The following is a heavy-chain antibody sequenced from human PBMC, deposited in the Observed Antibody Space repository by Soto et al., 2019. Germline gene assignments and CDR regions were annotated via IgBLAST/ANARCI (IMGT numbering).Heavy chain of an antibody. D-gene: IGHD3-10*01. V-gene: IGHV4-61*05. CDR1: GCSISSSNYY. CDR2: IHYSGST. J-gene: IGHJ3*02. Sequence: SETLSLTCTGSGCSISSSNYYWGSIRQHPGKGLEWIGYIHYSGSTNYNPSRKSRVTISVDTSKNQFSLKLSSVTVADTAVYYCARRYGGAFDIWGQGTMVTVSS. CDR3: ARRYGGAFDI.